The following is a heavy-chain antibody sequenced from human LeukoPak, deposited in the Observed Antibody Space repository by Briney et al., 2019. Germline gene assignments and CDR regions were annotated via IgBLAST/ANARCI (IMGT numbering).Heavy chain of an antibody. CDR1: GFTFSNYA. CDR2: INAGGDST. V-gene: IGHV3-23*01. J-gene: IGHJ4*02. D-gene: IGHD1-26*01. CDR3: AKDREKPSQFDY. Sequence: GGSLRLSCAASGFTFSNYAMSWVRQAPGKGLEWVSGINAGGDSTYYADSVKGRFTISRDNSKNMLLLQMTSLRAEDTALYYCAKDREKPSQFDYWGQGTPVIVAS.